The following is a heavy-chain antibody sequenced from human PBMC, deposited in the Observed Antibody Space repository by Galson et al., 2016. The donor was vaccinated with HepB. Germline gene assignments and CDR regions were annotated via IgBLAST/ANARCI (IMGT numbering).Heavy chain of an antibody. V-gene: IGHV3-21*01. Sequence: SLRLSCAASGFTFSNYNVNWVRQAPGKGLQWVSSISGTSSFKYYADSVKGRFTISRDNAKNSLYLQMNSLRAEDTAVYYCARDRLPILGVVIPSPDFDSWGQGTLVTVSS. D-gene: IGHD3-3*01. CDR3: ARDRLPILGVVIPSPDFDS. J-gene: IGHJ4*02. CDR2: ISGTSSFK. CDR1: GFTFSNYN.